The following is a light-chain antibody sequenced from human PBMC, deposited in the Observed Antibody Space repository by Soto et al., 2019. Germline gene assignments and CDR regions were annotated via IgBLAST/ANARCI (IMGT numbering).Light chain of an antibody. J-gene: IGKJ1*01. Sequence: IVMTQSPATLSVSPGERATLSCRASQSISNNHLAWYQQKPGQPPRLLIYDASTRAAGVPLRFSGSGSGTEFTLTISSLQSEDFAVYYCQQYKDWLRTFGQGTKVDIK. V-gene: IGKV3-15*01. CDR2: DAS. CDR3: QQYKDWLRT. CDR1: QSISNN.